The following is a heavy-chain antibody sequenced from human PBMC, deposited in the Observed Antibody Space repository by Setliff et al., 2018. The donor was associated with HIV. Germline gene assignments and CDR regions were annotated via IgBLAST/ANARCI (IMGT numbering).Heavy chain of an antibody. V-gene: IGHV4-34*01. CDR2: INHSGST. Sequence: SETLSLTCAGFGGSFSGYDLTWIRQPPGKGLEWIGEINHSGSTDYNPSLKSRVTISVETSKRQFSLKLSSVTAADTAVYYCARGLDYYGSGSYLPLWYWGQGTLVTVSS. D-gene: IGHD3-10*01. CDR3: ARGLDYYGSGSYLPLWY. CDR1: GGSFSGYD. J-gene: IGHJ4*02.